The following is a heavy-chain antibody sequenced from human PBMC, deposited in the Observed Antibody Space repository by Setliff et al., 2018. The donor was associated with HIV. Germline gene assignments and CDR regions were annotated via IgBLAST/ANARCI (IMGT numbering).Heavy chain of an antibody. CDR2: IGSLGDK. V-gene: IGHV3-21*05. D-gene: IGHD6-13*01. CDR1: GFTFSSYS. CDR3: VRGLAAAGGYAMDV. J-gene: IGHJ6*02. Sequence: GGSLRLSCAASGFTFSSYSMNWVRQAPGKGLEWISYIGSLGDKEYADSVKGRFTISRDNAKNTLHLQMNSLRAEDTAVYYCVRGLAAAGGYAMDVWGQGTAVTVSS.